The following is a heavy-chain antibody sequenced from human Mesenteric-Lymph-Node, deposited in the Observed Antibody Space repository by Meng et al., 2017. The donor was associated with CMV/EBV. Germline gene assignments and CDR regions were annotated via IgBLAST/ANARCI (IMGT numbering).Heavy chain of an antibody. J-gene: IGHJ6*02. CDR2: INHSGST. Sequence: GSLRLSCAVYGGSFSGYYWSRIRQPPGKGLEWIGEINHSGSTNYNPSLKSRVTISVDTSKNQFSLKLSSVTAADTAVYYCARKMYYCSSTSCYGKHPYYYGMDVWGQGTTVTVSS. V-gene: IGHV4-34*01. CDR3: ARKMYYCSSTSCYGKHPYYYGMDV. D-gene: IGHD2-2*01. CDR1: GGSFSGYY.